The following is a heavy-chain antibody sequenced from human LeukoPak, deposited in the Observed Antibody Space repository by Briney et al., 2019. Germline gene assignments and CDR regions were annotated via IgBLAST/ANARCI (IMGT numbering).Heavy chain of an antibody. D-gene: IGHD2-15*01. CDR2: IYYSGST. V-gene: IGHV4-59*01. Sequence: SETLSLTCTVSGGSISSYYWSWIRQPPGEGLEWIGYIYYSGSTNYNPSLKSRVTISVDTSKNQFSLKLSSVTAADTAVYYCAGGRLGYCSGGSCTDAFDIWGQGTMVTVSS. CDR1: GGSISSYY. CDR3: AGGRLGYCSGGSCTDAFDI. J-gene: IGHJ3*02.